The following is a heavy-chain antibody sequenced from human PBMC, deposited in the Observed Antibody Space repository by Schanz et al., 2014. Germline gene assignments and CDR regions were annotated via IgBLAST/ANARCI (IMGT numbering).Heavy chain of an antibody. CDR1: GFTLSNSD. D-gene: IGHD3-10*01. V-gene: IGHV3-13*01. J-gene: IGHJ4*02. CDR2: IGYLGDT. CDR3: ARDGNYYGSRKYYKTPYYFDY. Sequence: EVQLVESGGGLVQPGGSLRLSCAASGFTLSNSDMHWVRQGTGKGLEWVSTIGYLGDTYYPDSVKGRFTVSRDSGQNSLYLQMNSLRAGDTAIYYCARDGNYYGSRKYYKTPYYFDYWGQGTLVTVSS.